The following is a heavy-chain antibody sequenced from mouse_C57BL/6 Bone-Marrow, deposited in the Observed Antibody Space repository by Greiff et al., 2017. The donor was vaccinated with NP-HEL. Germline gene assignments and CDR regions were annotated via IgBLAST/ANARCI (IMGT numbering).Heavy chain of an antibody. J-gene: IGHJ2*01. V-gene: IGHV1-63*01. D-gene: IGHD2-4*01. CDR1: GYTFTNYW. Sequence: VQLQQSGAELVRPGTSVKMSCKASGYTFTNYWIGWAKQRPGHGLEWIGDIYPGGGYTNYNEKFKGKATLTADKSSSTAYMQFSSLTSEDSAIYYCARVGDYALDYWGQGTTLTVSS. CDR2: IYPGGGYT. CDR3: ARVGDYALDY.